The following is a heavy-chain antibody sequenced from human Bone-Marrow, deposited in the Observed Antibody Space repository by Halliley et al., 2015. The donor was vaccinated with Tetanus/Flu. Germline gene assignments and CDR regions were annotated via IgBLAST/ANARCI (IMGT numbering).Heavy chain of an antibody. CDR3: ARSPDLAVVDAFAL. Sequence: SLRLSCAASGTTFQSNAMSWVRQAPGKGLEWVAGISASGANIYYAASLKGRFTISRDNSMSTVYLQMSSLRAEDTAVYFCARSPDLAVVDAFALWGQGALVTVSS. V-gene: IGHV3-23*01. D-gene: IGHD6-19*01. CDR1: GTTFQSNA. CDR2: ISASGANI. J-gene: IGHJ1*01.